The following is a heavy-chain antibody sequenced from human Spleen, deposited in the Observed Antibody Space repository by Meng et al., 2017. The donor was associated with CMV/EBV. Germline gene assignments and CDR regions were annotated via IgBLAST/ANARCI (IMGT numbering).Heavy chain of an antibody. V-gene: IGHV1-69*05. J-gene: IGHJ4*02. Sequence: CKASGGTFNSYTVSWVRQAPRQGLEWMAGIIPIYGTVNYAQKFQGRFTISTDGPPGTVYTELTSLRPDDTAVYYCASGNYLASFDYWGQGTLVTVSS. CDR1: GGTFNSYT. CDR3: ASGNYLASFDY. CDR2: IIPIYGTV. D-gene: IGHD1-26*01.